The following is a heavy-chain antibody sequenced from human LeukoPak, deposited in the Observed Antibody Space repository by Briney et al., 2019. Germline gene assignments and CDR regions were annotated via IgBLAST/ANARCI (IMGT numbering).Heavy chain of an antibody. Sequence: PGGSLRLSCAASGFTFSSYGMHWVRQAPGKGLEWVAVISYDGSNKYYADSVKGRFTISRDNSKNTLYLQMNSLRAEDTAVYYCAKSSDYYGSGNFYFDYWGQGTLVTVSS. CDR3: AKSSDYYGSGNFYFDY. J-gene: IGHJ4*02. V-gene: IGHV3-30*18. CDR2: ISYDGSNK. CDR1: GFTFSSYG. D-gene: IGHD3-10*01.